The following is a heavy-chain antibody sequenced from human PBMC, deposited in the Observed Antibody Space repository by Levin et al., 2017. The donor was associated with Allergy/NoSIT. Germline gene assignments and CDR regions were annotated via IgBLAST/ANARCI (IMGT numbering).Heavy chain of an antibody. CDR1: GFTFSDHY. CDR2: IRNKANRYTT. CDR3: TRRRPTHGIDY. Sequence: HPGGSLRLSCAASGFTFSDHYMDWVRQAPGKGLEWVGRIRNKANRYTTEYAASVKGRFSISRDDSENSLYLQINSLRIEDTAVYYCTRRRPTHGIDYWGQGTLVTVSS. V-gene: IGHV3-72*01. J-gene: IGHJ4*02. D-gene: IGHD1-1*01.